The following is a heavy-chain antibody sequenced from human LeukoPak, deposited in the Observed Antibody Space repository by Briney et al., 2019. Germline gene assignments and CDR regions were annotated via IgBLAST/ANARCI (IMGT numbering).Heavy chain of an antibody. D-gene: IGHD1-1*01. Sequence: SETLSLTCAVSSGSISSYYWSWIRQPPGKGLEWIGYIYYSGSTNYNPSLKSRVTISVDTSKNQFSLKLSSVTAADTAVYYCARGLRTTKIDYWGQGPLVTVSS. CDR2: IYYSGST. CDR1: SGSISSYY. J-gene: IGHJ4*02. V-gene: IGHV4-59*01. CDR3: ARGLRTTKIDY.